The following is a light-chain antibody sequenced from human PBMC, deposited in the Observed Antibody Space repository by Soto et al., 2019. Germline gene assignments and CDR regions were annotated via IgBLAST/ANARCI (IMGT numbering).Light chain of an antibody. J-gene: IGKJ4*01. CDR1: QSVGGY. Sequence: EIVLTQSPATLSLSPGERATLSCRASQSVGGYLDWYQQKPGQAPRLLIYDASNRASGIPARFSGSGSGTDFTLTISSLEPEDLAVYYCQQYNNWPLTFGGGTKVEIK. CDR2: DAS. CDR3: QQYNNWPLT. V-gene: IGKV3-11*01.